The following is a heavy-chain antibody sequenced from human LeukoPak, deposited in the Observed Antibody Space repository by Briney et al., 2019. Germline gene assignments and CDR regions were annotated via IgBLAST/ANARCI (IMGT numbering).Heavy chain of an antibody. CDR3: ATGGSGSYHHGDY. Sequence: SMHWVRQAPGKGLAWMGGFDPEDGETIYAQKFQGRVTMTEDTSTDTAYMELSSLRSEDTAVYYCATGGSGSYHHGDYWGQGTLVTVSS. D-gene: IGHD3-10*01. CDR2: FDPEDGET. CDR1: S. J-gene: IGHJ4*02. V-gene: IGHV1-24*01.